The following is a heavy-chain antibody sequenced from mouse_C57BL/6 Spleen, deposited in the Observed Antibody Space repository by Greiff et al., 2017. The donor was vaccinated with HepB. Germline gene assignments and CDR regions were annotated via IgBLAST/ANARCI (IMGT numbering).Heavy chain of an antibody. D-gene: IGHD2-5*01. CDR2: IRNKANGYTT. V-gene: IGHV7-3*01. CDR3: ARRGYSNLAWFAY. CDR1: GFTFTDYY. J-gene: IGHJ3*01. Sequence: DVQLVESGGGLVQPGGSLSLSCAASGFTFTDYYMSWVRQPPGKALEWLGFIRNKANGYTTEYSASVKGRFTISRDNSQSILYLQMNALRAEDSATYYCARRGYSNLAWFAYWGQGTLVTVSA.